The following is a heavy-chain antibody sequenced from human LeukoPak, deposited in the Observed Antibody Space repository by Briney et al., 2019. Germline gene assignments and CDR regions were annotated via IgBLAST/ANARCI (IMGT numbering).Heavy chain of an antibody. V-gene: IGHV1-2*02. D-gene: IGHD5-12*01. CDR2: INPNIGGT. CDR1: GYTFTDYY. CDR3: ASDGSFDY. J-gene: IGHJ4*02. Sequence: ASVTVSCKASGYTFTDYYMHWLRQAPGQGLEWMGWINPNIGGTNYAQKFRGRVTMTKDTSISTAYMELSGLTSDDTAVYFGASDGSFDYWGQGTLVTVSS.